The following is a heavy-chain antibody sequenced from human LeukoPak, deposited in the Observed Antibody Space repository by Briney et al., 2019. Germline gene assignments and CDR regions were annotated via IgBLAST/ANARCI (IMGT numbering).Heavy chain of an antibody. Sequence: ASVKVSCKASGYNFNDYYMHWVRQVPGQGFEWLGWINPKNGYATYAGNFLGRLTMTSDKSTSTISMDLISLRSDDTAIYYCAKAGRSDYFLRCFAPWAQGTLVTVSS. V-gene: IGHV1-2*02. CDR3: AKAGRSDYFLRCFAP. D-gene: IGHD3-10*01. CDR2: INPKNGYA. J-gene: IGHJ5*02. CDR1: GYNFNDYY.